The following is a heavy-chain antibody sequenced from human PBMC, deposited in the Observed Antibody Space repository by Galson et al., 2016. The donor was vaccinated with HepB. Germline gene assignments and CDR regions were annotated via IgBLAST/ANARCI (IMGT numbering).Heavy chain of an antibody. CDR1: GFSLTTFGVG. J-gene: IGHJ4*02. CDR2: IYWDDDT. CDR3: ARSDRYFFDY. V-gene: IGHV2-5*02. Sequence: PALVKPTQTLTLTCSFPGFSLTTFGVGVGWLRQPPGKPLEWLALIYWDDDTRYSPSLKSRLTLTKDTSKNQVVLSVTNMDALDPATYYCARSDRYFFDYWGQGTLVTVSS. D-gene: IGHD1-14*01.